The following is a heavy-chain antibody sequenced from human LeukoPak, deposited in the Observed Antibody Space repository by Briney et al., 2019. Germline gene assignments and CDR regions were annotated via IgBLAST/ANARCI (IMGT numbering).Heavy chain of an antibody. J-gene: IGHJ4*02. Sequence: PGGSLRLSCTASGFTFSSYGMSWVRQAPGKGLEWVSGISASDGGTYYADSVKGRFTISRDNSKNSLYLQMNSLRAEDTAVYYCARDPATLGLSLDYWGQGTLVTVSS. CDR1: GFTFSSYG. D-gene: IGHD3-22*01. V-gene: IGHV3-23*01. CDR2: ISASDGGT. CDR3: ARDPATLGLSLDY.